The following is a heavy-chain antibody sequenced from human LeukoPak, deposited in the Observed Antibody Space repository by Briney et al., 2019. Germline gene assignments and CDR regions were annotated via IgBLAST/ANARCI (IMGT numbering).Heavy chain of an antibody. J-gene: IGHJ5*02. CDR3: ARTELEEWEYSSSSGWFDP. Sequence: PGRSLRLSCAASGFTFDDYAMHWVRQAPGKGLEWVSGISWNSGSIGYAGSVKGRFTISRDNAKNSLYLQMNSLRAEDTAVYYCARTELEEWEYSSSSGWFDPWGQGTLVTVSS. V-gene: IGHV3-9*01. D-gene: IGHD6-6*01. CDR2: ISWNSGSI. CDR1: GFTFDDYA.